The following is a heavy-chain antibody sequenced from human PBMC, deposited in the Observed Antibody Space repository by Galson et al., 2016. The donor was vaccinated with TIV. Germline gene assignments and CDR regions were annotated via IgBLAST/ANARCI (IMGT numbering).Heavy chain of an antibody. V-gene: IGHV1-3*01. Sequence: SVKVSCKASGYTFTIYNMHWVRQAPGQRLEWMGWINANSGDTNSARKLQGRVTMTTDTSTGTAHMELRSLRSEDTAMYYCARPPYCGGDCFKYDSWGQGTLVTVSS. CDR1: GYTFTIYN. J-gene: IGHJ4*02. CDR2: INANSGDT. D-gene: IGHD2-21*01. CDR3: ARPPYCGGDCFKYDS.